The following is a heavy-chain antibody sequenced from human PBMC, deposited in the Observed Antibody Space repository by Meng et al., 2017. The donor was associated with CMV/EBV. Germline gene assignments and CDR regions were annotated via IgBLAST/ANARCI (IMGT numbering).Heavy chain of an antibody. CDR1: GFSFSNYA. Sequence: GGSLRLSCAASGFSFSNYAMHWVRQAPGKGLEYVSAISSDGGSPYYADSVKGRFTISRDNSKNTLYLQMGSLRAEDMAVYYCARKHCSSTSCYSPYFDYWGQGTLVTVSS. J-gene: IGHJ4*02. D-gene: IGHD2-2*02. V-gene: IGHV3-64*02. CDR2: ISSDGGSP. CDR3: ARKHCSSTSCYSPYFDY.